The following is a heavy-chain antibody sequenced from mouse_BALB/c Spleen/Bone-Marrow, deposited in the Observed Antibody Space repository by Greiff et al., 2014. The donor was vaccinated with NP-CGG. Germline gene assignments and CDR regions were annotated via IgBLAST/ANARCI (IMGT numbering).Heavy chain of an antibody. Sequence: VQGVESGPGLVQPSQSLSITCTVSGFSLTSYGVHWVRQPPGKGLEWLGVIWSGGSTDYNAAFISRLSISKDNSKSQVFFKMNGLQADDTAIYYCARNKDDAMDYWGQGTSVTVSS. D-gene: IGHD2-12*01. CDR2: IWSGGST. V-gene: IGHV2-4*02. CDR3: ARNKDDAMDY. CDR1: GFSLTSYG. J-gene: IGHJ4*01.